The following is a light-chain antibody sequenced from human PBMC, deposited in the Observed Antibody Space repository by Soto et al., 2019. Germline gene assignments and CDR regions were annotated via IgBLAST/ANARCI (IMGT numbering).Light chain of an antibody. CDR3: CSYASSSSYV. Sequence: QSVLTQPASVSGSPGQSIAISCTGSSSDVGFYNYVSWYQQHPGKVPKLIIYEVTNRPSGVSNRFSGSKSGNTASLTISGLQAEDEADYYCCSYASSSSYVFGTGTKVTVL. CDR2: EVT. V-gene: IGLV2-14*01. J-gene: IGLJ1*01. CDR1: SSDVGFYNY.